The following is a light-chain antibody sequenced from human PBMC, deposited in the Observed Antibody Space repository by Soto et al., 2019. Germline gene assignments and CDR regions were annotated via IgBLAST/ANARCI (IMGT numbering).Light chain of an antibody. CDR2: AAS. CDR1: QSISSY. Sequence: DLQTTQSPSSLSASVGDRVTITCRASQSISSYLNWYQQKPGKAPKLLIYAASSLQRGVPSRFSGSGSGTDFTLTISSLQPEDFATYYCQQSYSTPPITFGQGTRLEIK. J-gene: IGKJ5*01. CDR3: QQSYSTPPIT. V-gene: IGKV1-39*01.